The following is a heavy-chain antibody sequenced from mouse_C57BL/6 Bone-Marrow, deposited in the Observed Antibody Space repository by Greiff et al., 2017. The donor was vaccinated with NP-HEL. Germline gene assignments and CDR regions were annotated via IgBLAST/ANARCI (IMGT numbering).Heavy chain of an antibody. J-gene: IGHJ2*01. CDR3: AIGARYGFHYDYFDY. CDR1: GYTFTSYW. Sequence: QVQLQQPGAELVKPGASVKVSCKASGYTFTSYWMHWVKQRPGQGLEWIGRIHPSDSDTNYNQKFKGKATLTVDKSSSTAYMQLSSLASEDTAVYYCAIGARYGFHYDYFDYWGQGTTLTVSS. CDR2: IHPSDSDT. V-gene: IGHV1-74*01. D-gene: IGHD1-1*01.